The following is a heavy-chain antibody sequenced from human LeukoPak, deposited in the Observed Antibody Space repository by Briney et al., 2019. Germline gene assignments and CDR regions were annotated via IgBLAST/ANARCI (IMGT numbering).Heavy chain of an antibody. J-gene: IGHJ6*04. CDR1: GFTVSSKY. D-gene: IGHD1-14*01. V-gene: IGHV3-66*02. Sequence: GGSLRLSCAVSGFTVSSKYMSWVRQAPGKGLEWVSGINGGGSTYYADSVKGRFTISRDNSKNALFLQMSSLRAEDTAVYYCAKDGPERPPDVWGKGTTVTVSS. CDR2: INGGGST. CDR3: AKDGPERPPDV.